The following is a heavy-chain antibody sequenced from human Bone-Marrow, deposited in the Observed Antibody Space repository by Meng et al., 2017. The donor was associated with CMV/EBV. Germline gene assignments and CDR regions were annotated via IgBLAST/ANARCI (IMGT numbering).Heavy chain of an antibody. D-gene: IGHD3-10*01. CDR2: VSYDGRNK. V-gene: IGHV3-30*03. Sequence: GGSLRLSCAVSGGSISSSNWWSWVRQPPGKGLEWVAVVSYDGRNKYYADSVKGRFTISRDNSKSSLYLQMNSLRPEDTAVYYCARDIRSYPTGVHFWGQGTLVTVSS. CDR3: ARDIRSYPTGVHF. J-gene: IGHJ4*02. CDR1: GGSISSSN.